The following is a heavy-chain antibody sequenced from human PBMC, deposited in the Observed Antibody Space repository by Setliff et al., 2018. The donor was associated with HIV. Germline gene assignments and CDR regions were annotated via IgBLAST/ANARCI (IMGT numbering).Heavy chain of an antibody. V-gene: IGHV1-69*13. CDR2: IIPMFDAP. Sequence: ASVKVSCKTSGGTFSSYAISWVRQAPGQGLEWMGGIIPMFDAPNYAQKFQGRVTITADESTSTAYMELSSLRSEDSAVYFCARPIRAAAGNDAFHVWGQGTMVTV. CDR3: ARPIRAAAGNDAFHV. CDR1: GGTFSSYA. D-gene: IGHD6-13*01. J-gene: IGHJ3*01.